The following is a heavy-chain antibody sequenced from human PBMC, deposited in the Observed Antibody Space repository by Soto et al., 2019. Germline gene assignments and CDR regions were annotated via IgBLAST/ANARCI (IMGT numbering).Heavy chain of an antibody. CDR3: ARGRRYDILTGYASGVHYYGMDV. D-gene: IGHD3-9*01. Sequence: SVKVSCKASGVTFSSYAISWVRQAPGQGLEWMGGIIPIFGTANYAQKFQGRVTITADESTSTAYMELSSLRSEDTAVYYCARGRRYDILTGYASGVHYYGMDVWGQGTTVTVSS. V-gene: IGHV1-69*13. J-gene: IGHJ6*02. CDR1: GVTFSSYA. CDR2: IIPIFGTA.